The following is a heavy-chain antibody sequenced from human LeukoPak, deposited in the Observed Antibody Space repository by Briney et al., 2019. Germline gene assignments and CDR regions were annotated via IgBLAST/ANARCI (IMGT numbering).Heavy chain of an antibody. D-gene: IGHD3-22*01. J-gene: IGHJ4*02. CDR1: GYSFTSYW. CDR3: ARRYCSSTSCPDYYDTSGYHYDY. Sequence: GESLKISCKGSGYSFTSYWIGWVRQMPGKGLEWMGIIYPGDSDTRYSPSFQRQVTISADKSISTAYLQWSSLKASDTAMYYCARRYCSSTSCPDYYDTSGYHYDYWGQGTLVTVSS. V-gene: IGHV5-51*01. CDR2: IYPGDSDT.